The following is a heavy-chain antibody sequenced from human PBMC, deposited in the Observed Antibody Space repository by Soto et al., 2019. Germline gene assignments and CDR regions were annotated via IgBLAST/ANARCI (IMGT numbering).Heavy chain of an antibody. CDR2: IWYDGSNK. CDR1: GFSFSSYG. V-gene: IGHV3-33*03. D-gene: IGHD1-26*01. J-gene: IGHJ3*01. CDR3: ARAQYTGSYFDACDV. Sequence: PGGSLRLSSAPSGFSFSSYGIHWVRQAPGKGLDWVAVIWYDGSNKYYAESVKGRFTISRDNSKNTLYVQMNSLTVEDTAVYYCARAQYTGSYFDACDVWGQGTMVTVSS.